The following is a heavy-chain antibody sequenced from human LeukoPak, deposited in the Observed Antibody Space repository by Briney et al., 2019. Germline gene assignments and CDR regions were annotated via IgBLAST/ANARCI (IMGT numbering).Heavy chain of an antibody. CDR1: GGSISSYY. D-gene: IGHD3-9*01. J-gene: IGHJ6*02. CDR3: ARDWYDIFGYYYGMDV. V-gene: IGHV4-59*01. CDR2: IYYSGST. Sequence: PSETLSLTCTASGGSISSYYWSWIRQPPGKGLEWIGYIYYSGSTNYNPSLKSRVTISVDTSKNQFSLKLSSVTAADTAVYYCARDWYDIFGYYYGMDVWGQGTTVTVSS.